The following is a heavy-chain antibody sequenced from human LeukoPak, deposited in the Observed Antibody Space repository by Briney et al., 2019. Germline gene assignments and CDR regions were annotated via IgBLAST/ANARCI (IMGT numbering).Heavy chain of an antibody. J-gene: IGHJ4*02. V-gene: IGHV3-7*01. CDR3: AREGCSGGSCYSVPPNY. CDR2: IKQDESEK. Sequence: GGSLRLSCATSGFTFSSYWMSWVRQAPGKGLEWVANIKQDESEKYYVDSVKGRFTISRDNAKNSLYLQMNSLRAEDTAVYYCAREGCSGGSCYSVPPNYWGQGTLVTVSS. CDR1: GFTFSSYW. D-gene: IGHD2-15*01.